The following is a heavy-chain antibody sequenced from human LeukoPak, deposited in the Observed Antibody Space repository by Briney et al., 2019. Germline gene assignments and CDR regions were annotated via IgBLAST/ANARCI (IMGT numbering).Heavy chain of an antibody. CDR3: ARDRRDAFDI. CDR2: FNPENGNT. J-gene: IGHJ3*02. CDR1: GYSFVGYG. V-gene: IGHV1-18*01. Sequence: GASVKVSCKASGYSFVGYGITWVRQAPGQGLEWMGWFNPENGNTNYAQKVQGRVTMTADTSTSTSYMELRSLRSDDTAVYYCARDRRDAFDIWGQGTMVTVSS.